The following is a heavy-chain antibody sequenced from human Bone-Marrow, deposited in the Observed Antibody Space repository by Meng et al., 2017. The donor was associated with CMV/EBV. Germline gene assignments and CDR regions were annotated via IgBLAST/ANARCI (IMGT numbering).Heavy chain of an antibody. CDR3: TRVWYYCSGGSCYSGSYY. V-gene: IGHV3-49*04. D-gene: IGHD2-15*01. CDR2: IRSKAYGGTT. CDR1: GFTFGDYA. Sequence: GESLKISCTASGFTFGDYAMSWVRQAPGKGLEWVGFIRSKAYGGTTEYAASVKGRFTISRDDSKSIAYLQMNSLKTEDTAGYYCTRVWYYCSGGSCYSGSYYWGQGTLVTVSS. J-gene: IGHJ4*02.